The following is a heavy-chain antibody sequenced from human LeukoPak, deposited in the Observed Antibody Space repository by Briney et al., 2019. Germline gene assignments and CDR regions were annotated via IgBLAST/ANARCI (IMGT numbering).Heavy chain of an antibody. CDR3: ARGVARSSKFHFSYYFDY. CDR2: IYHSGSI. Sequence: SETLSLTCTVSGGSISSSSHYWGWIRQPPGKGLEWIGSIYHSGSIYYNPSLKSRVTISVDTSKNQFSLKLSSVTAADTAVYYCARGVARSSKFHFSYYFDYWGQGTLVTVSS. CDR1: GGSISSSSHY. D-gene: IGHD6-6*01. V-gene: IGHV4-39*07. J-gene: IGHJ4*02.